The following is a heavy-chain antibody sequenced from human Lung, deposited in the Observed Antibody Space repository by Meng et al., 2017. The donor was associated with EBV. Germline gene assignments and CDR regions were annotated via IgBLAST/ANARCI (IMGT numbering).Heavy chain of an antibody. CDR1: GFTFSSYA. D-gene: IGHD5-18*01. CDR3: ARGRVQLWFS. V-gene: IGHV3-23*04. J-gene: IGHJ5*02. Sequence: EVQLVGSGVGLVQPGGSLRVSCAATGFTFSSYAMSWVRQAPGKGLEWVSAISGSGGSTYYADSVKGRFTISRDNSRNTLYLQMNSLRAEDTAVYYCARGRVQLWFSWGQGTLVTVSS. CDR2: ISGSGGST.